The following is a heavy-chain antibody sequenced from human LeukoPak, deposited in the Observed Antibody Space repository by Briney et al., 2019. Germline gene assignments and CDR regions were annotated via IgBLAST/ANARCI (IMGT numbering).Heavy chain of an antibody. CDR3: ARDLGIVYYYGMDV. D-gene: IGHD7-27*01. CDR2: INNSSRYI. CDR1: EFTFNNYT. V-gene: IGHV3-21*01. J-gene: IGHJ6*02. Sequence: GGSLRLSCAPSEFTFNNYTLNWVRQVPGKGLEWVSSINNSSRYISYADSVNGRFTISRDNAKNSLYLQMNSLRAEDTAVYYCARDLGIVYYYGMDVWGQGTTVIVSS.